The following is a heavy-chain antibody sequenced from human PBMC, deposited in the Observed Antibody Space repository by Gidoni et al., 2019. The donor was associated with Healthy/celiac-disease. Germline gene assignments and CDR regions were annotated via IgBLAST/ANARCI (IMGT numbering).Heavy chain of an antibody. CDR1: GGSISSGGYY. D-gene: IGHD4-4*01. CDR2: IYYSGST. Sequence: QVQLQESGPGLVKPSQTLSLTCTVSGGSISSGGYYWSWNRQHPGKGLEWIGYIYYSGSTYYNPSLKSRVTISVDTSKNQFSLKLSSVTAADTAVYYCARTYSNYVSYYFDYWGQGTLVTVSS. CDR3: ARTYSNYVSYYFDY. V-gene: IGHV4-31*03. J-gene: IGHJ4*02.